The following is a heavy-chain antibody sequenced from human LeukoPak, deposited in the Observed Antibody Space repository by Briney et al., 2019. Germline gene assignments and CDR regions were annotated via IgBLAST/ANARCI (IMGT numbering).Heavy chain of an antibody. Sequence: PGGSLRLSCAASGFTFSSYAMSGVRQAPGKGLEWVSAISGSGGSTYYADTVKGRFTISRDNSKNTLYLQMNSLRAEDTAVYYCAKDWGYCGGDCYPYYFDYWAQGTLVTVSS. J-gene: IGHJ4*02. CDR2: ISGSGGST. CDR3: AKDWGYCGGDCYPYYFDY. D-gene: IGHD2-21*02. CDR1: GFTFSSYA. V-gene: IGHV3-23*01.